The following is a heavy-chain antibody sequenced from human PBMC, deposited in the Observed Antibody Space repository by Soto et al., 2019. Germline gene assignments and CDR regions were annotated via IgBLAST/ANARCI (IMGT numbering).Heavy chain of an antibody. CDR1: GLTFADST. J-gene: IGHJ3*02. Sequence: EVQLVESGGGLVQPGRSLRPSCTASGLTFADSTLTWFRQAPGKGLEWVGLIRSTTYGGTSEYAASVEDRFTLSREDAKSTAYLQMNSLKTEDTAVYYCSRDARPFGAFDSWGQGTMVIVSS. CDR2: IRSTTYGGTS. D-gene: IGHD3-10*01. CDR3: SRDARPFGAFDS. V-gene: IGHV3-49*03.